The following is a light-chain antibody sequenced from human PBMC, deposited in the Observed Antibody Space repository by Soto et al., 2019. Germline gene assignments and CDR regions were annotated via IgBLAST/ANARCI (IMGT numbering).Light chain of an antibody. CDR3: QQSFSSPT. V-gene: IGKV1-39*01. J-gene: IGKJ4*01. CDR1: QSISTY. CDR2: AAS. Sequence: DIQMTQSPSSLSASVGDRVTITCRASQSISTYLNWYQQRPGKAPKLLIYAASSLQSGVPSRFSGSGSETDFTLTISILQPDDFATYYCQQSFSSPTFGGGTKLEI.